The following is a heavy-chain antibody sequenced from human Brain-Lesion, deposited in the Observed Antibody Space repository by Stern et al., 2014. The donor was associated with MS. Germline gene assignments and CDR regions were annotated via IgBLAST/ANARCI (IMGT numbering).Heavy chain of an antibody. J-gene: IGHJ6*02. V-gene: IGHV4-61*02. CDR2: IFNSGST. CDR1: GGSISSGGYY. CDR3: ARGRVVPGFQYYATDV. Sequence: QVQLGQSGPGLVKPSQTLSLSCTVSGGSISSGGYYWSWIRQPAGKGLEWIGRIFNSGSTSYNPSPKSRAALSIEPSTKQLSLGLNSMTAADTAVYYCARGRVVPGFQYYATDVWGQGTTVIVSS. D-gene: IGHD2-2*01.